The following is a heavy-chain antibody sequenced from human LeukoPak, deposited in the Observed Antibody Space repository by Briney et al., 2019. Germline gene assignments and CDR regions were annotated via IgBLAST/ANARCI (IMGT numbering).Heavy chain of an antibody. CDR1: GFTFSSYS. Sequence: GGSLRLSCAASGFTFSSYSMCWVSQAPGKGLEWVSSISSGSGYIYYADSVKGRFTISRDNAKNSLYLQMNSLRAEDTAVYYCARALNTASYYFDYWGQGTLVTVSS. CDR2: ISSGSGYI. J-gene: IGHJ4*02. CDR3: ARALNTASYYFDY. V-gene: IGHV3-21*01. D-gene: IGHD5-18*01.